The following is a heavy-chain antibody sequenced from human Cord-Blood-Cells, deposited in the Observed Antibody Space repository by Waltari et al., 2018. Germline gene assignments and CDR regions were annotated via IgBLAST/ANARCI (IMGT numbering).Heavy chain of an antibody. CDR3: ARDSAVGHSKQHGWFDP. CDR1: GFTLSSYA. D-gene: IGHD4-4*01. Sequence: QVQLVESGGGVVQPGRSLRLSCAASGFTLSSYAMPGVRQAPGKGLEWVAVISYDGSNKYYADSVKGRFTISRDNSKNTLYLQMNSLRAEDTAVYYCARDSAVGHSKQHGWFDPWGQGTLVTVSS. J-gene: IGHJ5*02. V-gene: IGHV3-30-3*01. CDR2: ISYDGSNK.